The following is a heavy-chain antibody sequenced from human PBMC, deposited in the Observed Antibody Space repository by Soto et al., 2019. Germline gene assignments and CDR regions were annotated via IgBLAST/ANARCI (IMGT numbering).Heavy chain of an antibody. CDR1: GFTFSSYA. J-gene: IGHJ4*02. Sequence: EVQLLESGGGLVQHGGSLRLSCAASGFTFSSYAMSWVRQAPGKGLEWVSAISGSGGSTYYADSVKGRFTISRDNSKNTLYLQMNSLRAEDTAVYYCAKGVVVVVDNPDYWGQGTLVTVSS. CDR2: ISGSGGST. V-gene: IGHV3-23*01. D-gene: IGHD2-15*01. CDR3: AKGVVVVVDNPDY.